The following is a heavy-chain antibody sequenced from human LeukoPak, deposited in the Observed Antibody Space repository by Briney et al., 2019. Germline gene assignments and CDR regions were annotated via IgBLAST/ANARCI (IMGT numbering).Heavy chain of an antibody. D-gene: IGHD3-10*01. V-gene: IGHV3-21*01. CDR2: ISSSSSYI. CDR1: GFTFSIYS. CDR3: ARGYDSGSGSYFDS. J-gene: IGHJ4*02. Sequence: GGSLRLSCAASGFTFSIYSMNWVRQAPGKGLEWVTSISSSSSYIYYADSVKGRFTISRDNAKNSVYLQMNSLRAEDTAVYYCARGYDSGSGSYFDSWGQGTLVTVSS.